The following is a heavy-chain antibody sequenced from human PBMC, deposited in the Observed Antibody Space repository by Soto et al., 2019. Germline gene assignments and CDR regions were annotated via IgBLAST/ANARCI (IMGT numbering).Heavy chain of an antibody. Sequence: GGSLRLSCAASGFIVSSNYMSWVRQAPGKGLEWVSVIYSGGSANYADSVKGRFTISRDNSKNTLYLQMNSLRAEDTAVYYCVRDDYGLDVWGQETAVTVSS. CDR2: IYSGGSA. CDR1: GFIVSSNY. V-gene: IGHV3-53*01. CDR3: VRDDYGLDV. J-gene: IGHJ6*02.